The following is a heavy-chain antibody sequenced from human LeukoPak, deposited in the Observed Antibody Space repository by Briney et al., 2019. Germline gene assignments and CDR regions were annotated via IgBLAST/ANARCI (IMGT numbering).Heavy chain of an antibody. CDR3: ARVAYYYDSSGYYYFDY. Sequence: SETLSLTCTVSGGSISSYFWSWIRQPPGKGLEWIGYIYYSGSTNYNPSLKSRVTISVDTSKNQFSLKLSSVTAADTAVYYCARVAYYYDSSGYYYFDYWGQGTLVTVSS. J-gene: IGHJ4*02. D-gene: IGHD3-22*01. V-gene: IGHV4-59*01. CDR2: IYYSGST. CDR1: GGSISSYF.